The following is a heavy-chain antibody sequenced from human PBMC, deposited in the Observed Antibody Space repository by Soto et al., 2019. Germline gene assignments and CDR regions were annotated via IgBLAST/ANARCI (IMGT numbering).Heavy chain of an antibody. CDR1: GLTFRSYS. V-gene: IGHV3-21*01. D-gene: IGHD5-18*01. J-gene: IGHJ4*02. CDR2: ISSSSSCI. Sequence: PGRSLRLSSATSGLTFRSYSMNWVRQVPGKGREWVSSISSSSSCIYYADSVKGRFTISRDNAKNSLYLQMNILRAEDSAVYYCARDQPGYSYGYGLRYWGQGT. CDR3: ARDQPGYSYGYGLRY.